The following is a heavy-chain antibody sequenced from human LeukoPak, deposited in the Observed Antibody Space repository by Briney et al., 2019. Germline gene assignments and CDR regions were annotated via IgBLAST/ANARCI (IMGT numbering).Heavy chain of an antibody. V-gene: IGHV3-48*03. Sequence: GGSLRLSCATSGFTFSSYEMNWVRQAPGKGLEWVSYISSSGSTIYYAGSVKGRLTISRDNAKNSLYLQMNSLRAEDTAVYCCARSYCSGGSCYLGYWGQGTLVTVSS. CDR1: GFTFSSYE. CDR2: ISSSGSTI. CDR3: ARSYCSGGSCYLGY. J-gene: IGHJ4*02. D-gene: IGHD2-15*01.